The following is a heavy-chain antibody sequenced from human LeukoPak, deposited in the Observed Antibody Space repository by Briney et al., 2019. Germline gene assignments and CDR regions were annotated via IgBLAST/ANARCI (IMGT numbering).Heavy chain of an antibody. CDR3: ARDSYGDANFDS. CDR2: IKEDGSEK. J-gene: IGHJ4*02. CDR1: GFAVSNYW. Sequence: PGGSLRLSCAASGFAVSNYWMSWVRQAPGKGLECVANIKEDGSEKYYVDSVKGRFTISRDISKNAVYLQMNSLRAEDTAVYYCARDSYGDANFDSWGQGTMVTVSS. D-gene: IGHD4-17*01. V-gene: IGHV3-7*03.